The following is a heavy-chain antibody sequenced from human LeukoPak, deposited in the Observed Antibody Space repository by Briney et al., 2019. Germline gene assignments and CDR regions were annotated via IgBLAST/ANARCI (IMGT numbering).Heavy chain of an antibody. J-gene: IGHJ3*02. CDR3: ARFLYSGSYWDNAFDI. Sequence: SETLSLTCSVSGTSMTTTPSSWGWVRHSPGKGLEWIATMYYSGSTYYNPSLKRRVNISVDTSKNQFSLKLSSVTAADTAVYYCARFLYSGSYWDNAFDIWGQGTMVTVSS. V-gene: IGHV4-39*07. D-gene: IGHD1-26*01. CDR2: MYYSGST. CDR1: GTSMTTTPSS.